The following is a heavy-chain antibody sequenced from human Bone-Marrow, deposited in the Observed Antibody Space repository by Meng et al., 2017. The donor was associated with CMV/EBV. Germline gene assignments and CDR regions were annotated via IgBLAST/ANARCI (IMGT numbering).Heavy chain of an antibody. J-gene: IGHJ6*02. CDR1: GFTFSSYA. Sequence: GESLKISCAASGFTFSSYAMHWVRQAPGKGLEWVAVISYDGSNKYYADSVKGRFTISRDNSKNTLYLQMNSLRAEDTAVYYCARDSISLTIFGVVRYGMDVWGQGTTVTASS. V-gene: IGHV3-30-3*01. CDR2: ISYDGSNK. D-gene: IGHD3-3*01. CDR3: ARDSISLTIFGVVRYGMDV.